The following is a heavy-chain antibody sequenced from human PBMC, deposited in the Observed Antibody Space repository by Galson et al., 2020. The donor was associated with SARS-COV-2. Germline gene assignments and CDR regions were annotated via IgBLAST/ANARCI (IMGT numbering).Heavy chain of an antibody. CDR2: IYYSGST. V-gene: IGHV4-59*08. CDR1: GGSISSYY. Sequence: SETLSLTCTVSGGSISSYYWSWIRQPPGKGLEWIGYIYYSGSTNYNPSLKSRVTISVDTSKNQFSLKLSSVTAADTAVYYCARHPSGIQLWDNWFDPWGQGTLVTVSS. CDR3: ARHPSGIQLWDNWFDP. D-gene: IGHD5-18*01. J-gene: IGHJ5*02.